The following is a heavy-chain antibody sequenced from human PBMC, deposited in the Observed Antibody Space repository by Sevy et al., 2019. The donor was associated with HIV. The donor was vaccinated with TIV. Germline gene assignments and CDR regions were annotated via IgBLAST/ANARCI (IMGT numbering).Heavy chain of an antibody. CDR2: FIPMFDTA. CDR1: GGTFSNYA. D-gene: IGHD3-22*01. V-gene: IGHV1-69*13. Sequence: APVKVSCKASGGTFSNYAISWVRQAPGQGLEWMGGFIPMFDTANSAQKFQGRVTLTADGSTSTAYMELSSLRSEDTALYYCASSYYESSGYSPLDYYGMDVWGQGTTVTVSS. J-gene: IGHJ6*02. CDR3: ASSYYESSGYSPLDYYGMDV.